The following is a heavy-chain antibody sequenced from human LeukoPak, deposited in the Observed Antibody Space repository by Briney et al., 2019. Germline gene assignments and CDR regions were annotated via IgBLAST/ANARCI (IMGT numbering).Heavy chain of an antibody. J-gene: IGHJ3*02. CDR1: GGTFSSYA. CDR3: GRGAYWNAFDI. CDR2: IIPIFGTA. D-gene: IGHD2-21*01. Sequence: SVKVSCKASGGTFSSYAISWVRQAPGQGLEWMGGIIPIFGTANYAQKFQGRVTITADESTSTAYMELGSLRSEDTAVYYCGRGAYWNAFDIWGQGTMVTVSS. V-gene: IGHV1-69*13.